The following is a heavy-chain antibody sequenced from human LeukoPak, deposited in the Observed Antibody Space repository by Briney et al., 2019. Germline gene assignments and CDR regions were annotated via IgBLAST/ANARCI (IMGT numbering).Heavy chain of an antibody. D-gene: IGHD3-16*01. CDR2: ISYDGHNE. J-gene: IGHJ4*02. CDR1: GFTFSGYG. V-gene: IGHV3-30*18. Sequence: GGSLRLSCAASGFTFSGYGMHWVRQAPGKGLEWVAIISYDGHNEYYADSVKGRFTISRDNSKNTVLLQMNSLRVEDTAVYYCAKESPRGEVAFWGQGTLVTVSS. CDR3: AKESPRGEVAF.